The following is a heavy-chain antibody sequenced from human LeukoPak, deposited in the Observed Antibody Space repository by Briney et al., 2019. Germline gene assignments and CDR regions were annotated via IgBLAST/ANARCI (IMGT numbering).Heavy chain of an antibody. V-gene: IGHV4-59*13. Sequence: PSETLSLTCTVSGGSISSYYWGWFRQPPGRGLGWMGYIYYSGSTNYNPSLKSRVTISVDTSKNQFSLKLSSVTAADTAVYYCARGGSSWYPFVFDYWGQGTLVTVSS. D-gene: IGHD6-13*01. CDR2: IYYSGST. J-gene: IGHJ4*02. CDR1: GGSISSYY. CDR3: ARGGSSWYPFVFDY.